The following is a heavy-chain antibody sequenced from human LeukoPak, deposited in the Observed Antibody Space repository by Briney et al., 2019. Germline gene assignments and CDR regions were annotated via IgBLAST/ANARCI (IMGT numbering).Heavy chain of an antibody. CDR2: IYDSGRN. CDR3: ARDSLGDSDGGFDI. Sequence: SQTLSLTCTVSGGSISSDGFYWSWLRPHPGQGREWIGYIYDSGRNYSNPSIKSRATISVDTTKNQFFLKLSPVAAAETACYYCARDSLGDSDGGFDIGGRGTMVTVSA. D-gene: IGHD5-18*01. J-gene: IGHJ3*02. V-gene: IGHV4-31*03. CDR1: GGSISSDGFY.